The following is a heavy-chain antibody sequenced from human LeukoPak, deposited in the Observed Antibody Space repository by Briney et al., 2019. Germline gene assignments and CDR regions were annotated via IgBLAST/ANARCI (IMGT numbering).Heavy chain of an antibody. CDR3: ARPRGDYVFFD. Sequence: SETLSLTCTVSGGSINSTSYYWGWIRQPPGKELEWIGSIYYSGSTYYNPSLKSRVTISVDTSKNQFSVKVTSVSAADTAVYFCARPRGDYVFFDWGQGTLVTVSS. CDR2: IYYSGST. D-gene: IGHD4-17*01. V-gene: IGHV4-39*01. CDR1: GGSINSTSYY. J-gene: IGHJ4*02.